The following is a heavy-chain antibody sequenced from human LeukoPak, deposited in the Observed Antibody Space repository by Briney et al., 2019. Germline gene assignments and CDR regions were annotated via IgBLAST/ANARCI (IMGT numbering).Heavy chain of an antibody. CDR1: GFTFSRYS. CDR3: VRDQGSSWYDADEYFQN. D-gene: IGHD6-13*01. J-gene: IGHJ1*01. V-gene: IGHV3-64*01. CDR2: INSNGIST. Sequence: GGSLRLSCAASGFTFSRYSMHWVRQAPGKGLEYVSAINSNGISTYYANSVKGRFTISRDNSKNTLYLQMGSLRTEDMAVYYCVRDQGSSWYDADEYFQNWGQGTLVTVSS.